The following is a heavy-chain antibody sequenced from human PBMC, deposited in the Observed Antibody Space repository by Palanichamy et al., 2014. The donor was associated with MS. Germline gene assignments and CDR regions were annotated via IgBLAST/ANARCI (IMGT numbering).Heavy chain of an antibody. CDR1: YS. CDR3: ARLTPGYTTFAIPYYGMDV. J-gene: IGHJ6*02. V-gene: IGHV3-21*01. CDR2: ISSSSSYI. Sequence: YSMNWVRQAPGKGLEWVSSISSSSSYIYYADSVKGRFTISRDNAKNSLYLQMNSLRAEDTAVYYCARLTPGYTTFAIPYYGMDVWGQGTTVTVSS. D-gene: IGHD2/OR15-2a*01.